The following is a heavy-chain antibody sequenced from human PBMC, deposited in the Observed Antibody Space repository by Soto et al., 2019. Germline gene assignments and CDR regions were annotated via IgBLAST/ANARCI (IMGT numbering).Heavy chain of an antibody. J-gene: IGHJ5*02. CDR2: IWYDGSNK. CDR3: ARDLGGSSNGEHWFDP. D-gene: IGHD1-26*01. Sequence: GGSLRLSCAASGFTFSSYCMHWVRQATGKGLEWVAVIWYDGSNKYYADSVKGRFTISRDNSKNTLYLQMNSLRAEDTAVYYCARDLGGSSNGEHWFDPWGQGTLVTVSS. V-gene: IGHV3-33*01. CDR1: GFTFSSYC.